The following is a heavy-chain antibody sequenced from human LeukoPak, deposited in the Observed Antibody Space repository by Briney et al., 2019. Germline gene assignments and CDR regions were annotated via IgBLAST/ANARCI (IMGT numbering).Heavy chain of an antibody. CDR3: ARVAGIAAAGMIDY. CDR2: INWNGGST. V-gene: IGHV3-20*04. J-gene: IGHJ4*02. Sequence: GGSLRLSCAASGFTFDDYGMSWVRQTPGLGLEWVYGINWNGGSTGYADSVKGRFTISRDNAKNSLYLQMNSLRAEGTALYYCARVAGIAAAGMIDYWGQGTLVTVSS. CDR1: GFTFDDYG. D-gene: IGHD6-13*01.